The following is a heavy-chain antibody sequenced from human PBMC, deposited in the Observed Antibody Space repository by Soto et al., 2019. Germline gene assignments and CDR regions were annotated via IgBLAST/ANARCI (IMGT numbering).Heavy chain of an antibody. V-gene: IGHV1-46*01. J-gene: IGHJ4*02. CDR3: ARNDNSGLDY. Sequence: AAVKVSCKASGYTFISYYMHWVRQAPGQGLEWMGMINPSGGSTSYAQKFQGRVTMTRDTSTSTVYMELSSLRSEDTAVYHCARNDNSGLDYWGQGTLVTVSS. D-gene: IGHD3-22*01. CDR2: INPSGGST. CDR1: GYTFISYY.